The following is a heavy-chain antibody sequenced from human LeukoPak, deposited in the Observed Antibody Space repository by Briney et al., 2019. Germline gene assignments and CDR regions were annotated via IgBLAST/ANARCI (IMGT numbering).Heavy chain of an antibody. CDR3: ARDRTRGYTYGYLDN. V-gene: IGHV3-33*01. CDR2: IWYDGSEK. D-gene: IGHD5-18*01. J-gene: IGHJ4*02. Sequence: GGSLRLSCTTSGFTFSAYAMHWVRQAPGEGPEWVAVIWYDGSEKYYTGSVKGRFTISRDNYKHTLYLQMDSLRAEDTAVYYCARDRTRGYTYGYLDNWGQGTQVTVSS. CDR1: GFTFSAYA.